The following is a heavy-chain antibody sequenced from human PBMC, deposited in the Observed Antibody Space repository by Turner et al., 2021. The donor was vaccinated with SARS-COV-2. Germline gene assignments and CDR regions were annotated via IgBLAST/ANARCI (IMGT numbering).Heavy chain of an antibody. D-gene: IGHD1-26*01. V-gene: IGHV4-39*01. CDR2: FYYSGNT. CDR3: VRTPSGSYPHFNF. CDR1: GDSISSSSFY. Sequence: QLQLQESGPGLVKPSEPLSLTFTVSGDSISSSSFYWGWIRQSPGKGLEWIGNFYYSGNTYYNPSLKSRVTLSADTSKKQFSLRLTSVTAADTAVYYCVRTPSGSYPHFNFWGQGTLVTVSS. J-gene: IGHJ4*02.